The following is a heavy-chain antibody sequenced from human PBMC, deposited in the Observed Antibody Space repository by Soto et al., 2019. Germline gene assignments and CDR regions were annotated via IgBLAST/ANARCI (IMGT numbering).Heavy chain of an antibody. D-gene: IGHD2-15*01. CDR3: ARVPPGYCSGGRCYSYYFDF. J-gene: IGHJ4*02. Sequence: QVQLVQSGAEVKKPGSSVKVSCKASGGTFSSYGIGWVRQAPGQGLEWMGGIIPMFGTTDYAQKFQGRVTVTADESTSTAYMELSNLRSEATAVYYCARVPPGYCSGGRCYSYYFDFWGQGTLVTVSS. CDR2: IIPMFGTT. CDR1: GGTFSSYG. V-gene: IGHV1-69*01.